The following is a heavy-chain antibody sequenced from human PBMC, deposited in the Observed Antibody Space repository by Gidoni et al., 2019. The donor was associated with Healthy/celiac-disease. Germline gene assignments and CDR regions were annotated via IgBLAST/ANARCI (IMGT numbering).Heavy chain of an antibody. CDR1: GFTFSSYA. CDR2: ISYDGSNK. J-gene: IGHJ4*02. CDR3: ANPFPTVTTDKDY. D-gene: IGHD4-17*01. V-gene: IGHV3-30*01. Sequence: QVQLVESGGGVVQPGRSLRLSCAASGFTFSSYAMHWVRQAPGKGLEWVAVISYDGSNKYYADSVKGRFTISRDNSKNTLYLQMNSLRAEDTAVYYCANPFPTVTTDKDYWGQGTLVTVSS.